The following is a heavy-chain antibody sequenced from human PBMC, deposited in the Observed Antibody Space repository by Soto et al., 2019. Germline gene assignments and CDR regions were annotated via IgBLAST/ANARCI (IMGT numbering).Heavy chain of an antibody. Sequence: ASVKVSCKASGYTFTSYGINWVRQAPGQGLEWTGWISAYNGNTNYAQKLQGRVTMTTDTSTSTAYMELRSLRSDDTAVYYCARGITIFGVVITYYMDVWGKGTTVTVSS. V-gene: IGHV1-18*01. D-gene: IGHD3-3*01. CDR2: ISAYNGNT. CDR1: GYTFTSYG. CDR3: ARGITIFGVVITYYMDV. J-gene: IGHJ6*03.